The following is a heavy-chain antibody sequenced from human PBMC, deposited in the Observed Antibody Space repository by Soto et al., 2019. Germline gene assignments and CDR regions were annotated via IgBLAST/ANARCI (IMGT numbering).Heavy chain of an antibody. CDR1: GGSISSGGYS. J-gene: IGHJ5*02. D-gene: IGHD2-2*01. V-gene: IGHV4-30-2*01. Sequence: SETLSLTCAVSGGSISSGGYSWSWIRQPPGKGLEWIGEINHSGSTNYNPSLKSRVTISVDTSKNQFSLKLSSVTAADTAVYYCARRRGYCSSTSCYPNWFDPWGQGTLVTVSS. CDR2: INHSGST. CDR3: ARRRGYCSSTSCYPNWFDP.